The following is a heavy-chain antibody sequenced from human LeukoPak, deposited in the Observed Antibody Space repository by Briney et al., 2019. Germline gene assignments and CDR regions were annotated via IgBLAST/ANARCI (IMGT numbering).Heavy chain of an antibody. Sequence: SETLSLTCAVYGGSLSGYYWSWIRQPPGKGLEWIGEINHSGSTNYNPSLKSRVTISVKTSKNQFSLKLSSVTAADTAVYYCARVTGYMIEDYFDYWGQGTLVTVSS. V-gene: IGHV4-34*01. J-gene: IGHJ4*02. CDR1: GGSLSGYY. CDR2: INHSGST. D-gene: IGHD3-22*01. CDR3: ARVTGYMIEDYFDY.